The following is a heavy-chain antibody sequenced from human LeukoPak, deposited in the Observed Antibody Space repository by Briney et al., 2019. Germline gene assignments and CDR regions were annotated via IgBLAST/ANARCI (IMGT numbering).Heavy chain of an antibody. V-gene: IGHV3-33*01. CDR3: ARDSGHTGYDLLDY. Sequence: GGSLRLSCAASGFTFSSYGMHWVRQAPGKGLEWVAVIWYDGSNKYYADSVKGRFTISRDNSKNTLYLQMNSLRAEDTAVHYCARDSGHTGYDLLDYWGQGTLVTVSS. D-gene: IGHD5-12*01. CDR1: GFTFSSYG. J-gene: IGHJ4*02. CDR2: IWYDGSNK.